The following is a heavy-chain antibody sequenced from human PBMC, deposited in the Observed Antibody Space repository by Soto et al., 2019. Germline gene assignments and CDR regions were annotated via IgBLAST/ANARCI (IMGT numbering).Heavy chain of an antibody. J-gene: IGHJ4*02. Sequence: GGSLRLSCAASGFTFDDYAMHWVRQAPGKGLEWVSGISWNSGSIRYADSVKGRFTISRDNSKNTLYLQMNSLRAEDTAVYYCAKDRGGCSSTSCPPRLFDYWGQGTLVTVSS. CDR3: AKDRGGCSSTSCPPRLFDY. V-gene: IGHV3-9*01. CDR1: GFTFDDYA. CDR2: ISWNSGSI. D-gene: IGHD2-2*01.